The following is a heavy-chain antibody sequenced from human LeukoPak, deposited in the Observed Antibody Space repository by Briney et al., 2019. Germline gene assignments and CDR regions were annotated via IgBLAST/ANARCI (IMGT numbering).Heavy chain of an antibody. CDR2: ISGSGGST. J-gene: IGHJ4*02. CDR1: GFTFSNYA. Sequence: GGSLRLSCEASGFTFSNYAMSWVRQAPGKGLEWVSVISGSGGSTYYADSVKGRFTISRDNSKNTLYLQMNSLRGEDTAVYYCAKARASSGYYLYFDYWGQGTLVTVSS. D-gene: IGHD3-22*01. V-gene: IGHV3-23*01. CDR3: AKARASSGYYLYFDY.